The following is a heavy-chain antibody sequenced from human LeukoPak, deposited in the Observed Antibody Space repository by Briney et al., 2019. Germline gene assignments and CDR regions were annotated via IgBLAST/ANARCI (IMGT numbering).Heavy chain of an antibody. V-gene: IGHV3-64D*06. Sequence: PGGSLRLSCSASGFTFSSYAMHWVRQAPGKGLEYVSAISSNGGSTYYADSVKGRFTISRDNSKNTLYLQMSSLRAEDTAVYYCARFWVAVAGHSIRTEYFQYWGQGTLVTVSS. J-gene: IGHJ1*01. D-gene: IGHD6-19*01. CDR1: GFTFSSYA. CDR2: ISSNGGST. CDR3: ARFWVAVAGHSIRTEYFQY.